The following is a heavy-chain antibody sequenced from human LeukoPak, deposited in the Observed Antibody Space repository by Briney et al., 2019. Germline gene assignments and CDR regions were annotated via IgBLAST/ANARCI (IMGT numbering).Heavy chain of an antibody. D-gene: IGHD2-15*01. CDR2: INPSGGIT. Sequence: ASVKVSCKASGYTFTSYYMPWVRQAPGQGLEWMGIINPSGGITSYAQKFQGRVTMTRDTSTSTVYMELSSLRSEDTAVYYCARALIVGGSFDYWGQGTLVTVSS. CDR1: GYTFTSYY. CDR3: ARALIVGGSFDY. V-gene: IGHV1-46*01. J-gene: IGHJ4*02.